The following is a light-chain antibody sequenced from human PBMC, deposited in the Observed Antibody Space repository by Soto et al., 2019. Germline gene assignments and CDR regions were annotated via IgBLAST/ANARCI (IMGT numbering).Light chain of an antibody. CDR3: QSYDSSLSAWV. CDR1: SSNIGAGYD. J-gene: IGLJ2*01. V-gene: IGLV1-40*01. CDR2: GNI. Sequence: QSVLTQPPSVSGAPGQRVTMSCTGSSSNIGAGYDVHWFQQLPGTAPRLLIYGNINRLAGVPARFSGSKSGTSASLAITGFQAEDEADYYCQSYDSSLSAWVFGGGTKLTVL.